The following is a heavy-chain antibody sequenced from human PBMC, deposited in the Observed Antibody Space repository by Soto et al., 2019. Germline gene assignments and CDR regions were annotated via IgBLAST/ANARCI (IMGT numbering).Heavy chain of an antibody. J-gene: IGHJ6*02. CDR2: IYHSGST. D-gene: IGHD6-13*01. CDR3: ARSEWDSSSWYWDYYYYGMDV. Sequence: SETLSLTCAGSCGSISSSNWWSWVRQPPGKGLEWIGEIYHSGSTNYNPSLKSRVTISVDKSKNQFSLKLSSVTAADTAVYYCARSEWDSSSWYWDYYYYGMDVWGQGTTVTVSS. V-gene: IGHV4-4*02. CDR1: CGSISSSNW.